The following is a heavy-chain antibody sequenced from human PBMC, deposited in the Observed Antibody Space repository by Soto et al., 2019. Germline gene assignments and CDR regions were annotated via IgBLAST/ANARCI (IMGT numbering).Heavy chain of an antibody. CDR3: ASYGDFWSGLNTRFFDY. J-gene: IGHJ4*02. D-gene: IGHD3-3*01. V-gene: IGHV4-31*03. CDR1: GGSISSGGYY. Sequence: QVQLQESGPGLVKPSQTLSLTCTVSGGSISSGGYYWSWIRQHPGKGLGWIGYIYYSGSTYYNPSLKSRVTITVDTSKNQFTLKLSSVTAANTAVYYCASYGDFWSGLNTRFFDYWGKGTLVTVSS. CDR2: IYYSGST.